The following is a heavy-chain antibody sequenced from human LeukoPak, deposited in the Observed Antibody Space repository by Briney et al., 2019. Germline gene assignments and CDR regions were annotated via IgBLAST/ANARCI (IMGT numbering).Heavy chain of an antibody. Sequence: SVTVSCKASGGTFSSYAISWVRQAPGQGLEWMGGIIPIFGTANYAQKFQGRVTITADESTSTAYMELSSLRSEDTAVYYCACIAAAGTQTYYVDYWGQGTLVTVSS. CDR2: IIPIFGTA. J-gene: IGHJ4*02. V-gene: IGHV1-69*13. CDR3: ACIAAAGTQTYYVDY. CDR1: GGTFSSYA. D-gene: IGHD6-13*01.